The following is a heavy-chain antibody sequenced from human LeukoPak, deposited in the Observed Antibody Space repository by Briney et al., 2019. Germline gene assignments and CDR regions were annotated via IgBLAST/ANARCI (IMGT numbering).Heavy chain of an antibody. CDR2: IYYSGST. J-gene: IGHJ4*02. V-gene: IGHV4-39*01. D-gene: IGHD6-19*01. CDR1: GGSISSSSYS. Sequence: SETLSLTCTVSGGSISSSSYSWGWIRQPPGKGLEWIGSIYYSGSTYYNPSLKSRVTISVDTSKNQFSLKLSSVTAADTAVYYCARGSHPVTGTLGGYFDPWGQGTLVTVSS. CDR3: ARGSHPVTGTLGGYFDP.